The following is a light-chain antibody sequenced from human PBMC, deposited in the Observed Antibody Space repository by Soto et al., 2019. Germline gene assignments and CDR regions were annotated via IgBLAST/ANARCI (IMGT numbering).Light chain of an antibody. Sequence: QSALTQPASVSGSPGQSITISCTGTSSDVGGYNYVSWYQQHPGKAPKLLIYEVSTRPSGVSNRFSGSKSGNTASLTISGRQADDEADYYCSSFTSSSTVVFGGGTKLTVL. CDR1: SSDVGGYNY. J-gene: IGLJ2*01. CDR3: SSFTSSSTVV. V-gene: IGLV2-14*01. CDR2: EVS.